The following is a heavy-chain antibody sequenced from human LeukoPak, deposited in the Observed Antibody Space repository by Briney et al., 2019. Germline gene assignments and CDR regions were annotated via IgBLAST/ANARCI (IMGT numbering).Heavy chain of an antibody. CDR2: ISYDGSNK. CDR1: GFTFSSYA. V-gene: IGHV3-30*04. D-gene: IGHD3-22*01. CDR3: AKVQLTSVVITTPFDY. Sequence: GGSLRLSCAASGFTFSSYAMHWVRQAPGKGLEWVAVISYDGSNKYYADSVKGRFTISRDNSKNTLYLQMNSLRAEDTAVYYCAKVQLTSVVITTPFDYWGQGTLVTVSS. J-gene: IGHJ4*02.